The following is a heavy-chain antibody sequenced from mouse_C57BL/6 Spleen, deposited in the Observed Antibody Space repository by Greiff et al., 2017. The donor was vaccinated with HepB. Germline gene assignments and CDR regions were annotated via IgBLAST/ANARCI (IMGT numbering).Heavy chain of an antibody. V-gene: IGHV14-3*01. CDR2: IDPANGNT. J-gene: IGHJ4*01. CDR3: ARWSYDGSTYAVDY. Sequence: VHVQQSVAELVRPGASVKLSCTASGYTFTNYYMHWVKQRPEQGLEWIGRIDPANGNTNYAPKFQGKATITADTSSNTAYLQLSSLTSEDAAIYYCARWSYDGSTYAVDYWGQGTSVTVSS. CDR1: GYTFTNYY. D-gene: IGHD2-3*01.